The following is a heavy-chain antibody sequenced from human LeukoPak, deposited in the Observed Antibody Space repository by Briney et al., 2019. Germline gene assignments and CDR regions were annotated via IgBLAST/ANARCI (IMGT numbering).Heavy chain of an antibody. D-gene: IGHD1-26*01. Sequence: PGGSLRLSCAASGFTFSNAWMSWVRQAPGKGLEWVGRIKSKTDGGTTDYAAPVKGRLTISRDVSKDTLYLQMNSLKTEDTAVYYCTTSFGGSYHSAFHIWGQGTMVTVSS. CDR1: GFTFSNAW. CDR3: TTSFGGSYHSAFHI. V-gene: IGHV3-15*01. J-gene: IGHJ3*02. CDR2: IKSKTDGGTT.